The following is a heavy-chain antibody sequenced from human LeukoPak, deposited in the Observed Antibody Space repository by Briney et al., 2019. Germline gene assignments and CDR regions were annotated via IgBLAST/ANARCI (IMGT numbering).Heavy chain of an antibody. V-gene: IGHV1-3*01. J-gene: IGHJ5*02. CDR2: FNAANGNT. CDR3: ARGAPIRVAVAATFDP. Sequence: GASVKVSCTTSGFTFTTYTMHWVRQAPGQRLEWMGWFNAANGNTQYSQKFQGRVTITRDTSASTAYMELSSLRSEDTAVYYCARGAPIRVAVAATFDPWGQGTLVTVPS. CDR1: GFTFTTYT. D-gene: IGHD6-19*01.